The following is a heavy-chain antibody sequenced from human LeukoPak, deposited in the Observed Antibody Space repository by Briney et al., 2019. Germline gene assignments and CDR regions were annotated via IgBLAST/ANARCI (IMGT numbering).Heavy chain of an antibody. CDR1: GYTFTSYD. J-gene: IGHJ4*02. D-gene: IGHD3-10*01. V-gene: IGHV1-8*03. CDR2: MNPNSGNT. CDR3: ARGRSYYGSGSLYYFDY. Sequence: ASVKVSCKASGYTFTSYDINWVRQATGQGLEWMGWMNPNSGNTGYAQKFQGRVTITRNTSISTAYMELRSLRSDDTAVYYCARGRSYYGSGSLYYFDYWGQGTLVTVSS.